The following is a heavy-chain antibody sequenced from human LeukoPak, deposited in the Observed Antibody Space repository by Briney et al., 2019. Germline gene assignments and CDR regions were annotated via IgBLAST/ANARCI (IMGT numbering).Heavy chain of an antibody. CDR1: GGSISSGGYR. J-gene: IGHJ1*01. CDR3: AREMDAHPRIVV. V-gene: IGHV4-31*11. CDR2: INYSGST. D-gene: IGHD2-21*01. Sequence: PSETLSLTCAVSGGSISSGGYRWNWIRQYPGKGLEWIGYINYSGSTYYNPSLKSRVIISVDTSKNQFSLNLNSVTAADTAVYYCAREMDAHPRIVVWGQGTLVTVSS.